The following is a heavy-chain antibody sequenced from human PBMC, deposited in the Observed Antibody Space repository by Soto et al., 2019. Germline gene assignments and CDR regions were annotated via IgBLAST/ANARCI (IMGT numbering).Heavy chain of an antibody. D-gene: IGHD2-15*01. CDR3: ARPPAQLLRFVY. V-gene: IGHV4-31*03. Sequence: QVQLQESGPGLVKPSQTLSLTCTVSGGSISSDGYYWAWIRQHPGKGLEWIAYISYSGSPYYNPSLKRRXXIXNXXSKTHFSLGLGSLTAADTPVYYSARPPAQLLRFVYWGPGTLVPGSS. CDR1: GGSISSDGYY. CDR2: ISYSGSP. J-gene: IGHJ4*02.